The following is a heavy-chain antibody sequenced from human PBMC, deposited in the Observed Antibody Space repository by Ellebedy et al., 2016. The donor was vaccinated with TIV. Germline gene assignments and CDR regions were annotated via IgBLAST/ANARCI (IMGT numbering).Heavy chain of an antibody. J-gene: IGHJ3*02. CDR3: ARTADGSFDI. CDR2: IYYSGST. V-gene: IGHV4-39*07. Sequence: SETLSLXXTVSGGSISSGDYYWSWIRQPPGKGLEWIGSIYYSGSTYYNPSLKSRVTISVDTSKNQFSLRLSSVTAADTAIYYCARTADGSFDIWGQGTMVTVSS. CDR1: GGSISSGDYY. D-gene: IGHD2-21*02.